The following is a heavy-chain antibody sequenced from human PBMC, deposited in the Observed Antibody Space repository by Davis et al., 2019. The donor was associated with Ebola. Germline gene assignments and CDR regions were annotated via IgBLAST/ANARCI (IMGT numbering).Heavy chain of an antibody. D-gene: IGHD3-16*01. Sequence: GESLKISCAASGFTFSSYAMSWVRQAPGKGLEWVSAISGSGGSTYYADSVKGRFTISRDNSKTTLYLQMNSLRAEDTALYYCAKSYGVTSGYFDLWGQGTQVTVSS. V-gene: IGHV3-23*01. CDR3: AKSYGVTSGYFDL. CDR2: ISGSGGST. CDR1: GFTFSSYA. J-gene: IGHJ4*02.